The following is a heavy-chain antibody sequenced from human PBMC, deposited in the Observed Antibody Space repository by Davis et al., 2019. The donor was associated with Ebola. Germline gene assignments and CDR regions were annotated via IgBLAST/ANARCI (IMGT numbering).Heavy chain of an antibody. CDR2: ISSSSSTI. CDR1: GFTFSSYS. V-gene: IGHV3-48*04. CDR3: ARDLRVRVLTYYYYYGMDV. D-gene: IGHD3-10*01. J-gene: IGHJ6*02. Sequence: GESLKISCAASGFTFSSYSMNWVRQAPGKGLEWVSYISSSSSTIYYADSVKGRFTISRDNAKNSLYLQMNSLRAEDTAVYYCARDLRVRVLTYYYYYGMDVWGQGTTVTVSS.